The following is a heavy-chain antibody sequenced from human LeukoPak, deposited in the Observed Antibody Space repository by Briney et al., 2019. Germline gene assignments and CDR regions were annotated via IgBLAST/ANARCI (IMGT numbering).Heavy chain of an antibody. Sequence: SETLSLTCTVSGGSISSYYRSWIRQPPGKGLEWIGYIYYSGSTNYNPSLKSRVTISVDTSKNQFSLKLSSVTAADTAVYYCARVTTVTGYYYMDVWGKGTTVTVSS. CDR3: ARVTTVTGYYYMDV. CDR1: GGSISSYY. J-gene: IGHJ6*03. V-gene: IGHV4-59*01. D-gene: IGHD4-11*01. CDR2: IYYSGST.